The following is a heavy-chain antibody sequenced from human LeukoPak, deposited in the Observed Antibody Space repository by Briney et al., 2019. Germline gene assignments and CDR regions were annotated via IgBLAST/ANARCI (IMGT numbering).Heavy chain of an antibody. V-gene: IGHV3-30*03. CDR2: ISYDGSNK. J-gene: IGHJ4*02. CDR1: GFTFSSYG. Sequence: GRSLRLSCAASGFTFSSYGMHWVRQAPGKGLEWVAVISYDGSNKYYADSVKGRFTISRDNSKNTLYLQMNSLRAEDTAVYYCARDPGIAAAGTVGYFDYWGQGTPVTVSS. CDR3: ARDPGIAAAGTVGYFDY. D-gene: IGHD6-13*01.